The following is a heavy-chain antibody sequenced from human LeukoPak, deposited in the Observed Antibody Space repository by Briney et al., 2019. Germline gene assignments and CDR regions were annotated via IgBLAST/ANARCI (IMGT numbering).Heavy chain of an antibody. D-gene: IGHD3-9*01. CDR2: IIPIFGTA. CDR3: AVSPQYFDWSGEPNNWLDP. Sequence: ASVKVSCKASGGTFSSYAISWVRQAPGQGLEWMGGIIPIFGTANYAQKFQGRVTITADESTSTAYMELSSLRSEDTAVYYCAVSPQYFDWSGEPNNWLDPWGQGTLVTVSS. CDR1: GGTFSSYA. V-gene: IGHV1-69*13. J-gene: IGHJ5*02.